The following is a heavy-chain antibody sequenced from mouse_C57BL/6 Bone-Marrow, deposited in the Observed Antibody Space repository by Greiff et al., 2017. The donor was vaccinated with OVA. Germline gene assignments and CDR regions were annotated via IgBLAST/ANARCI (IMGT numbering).Heavy chain of an antibody. V-gene: IGHV1-81*01. Sequence: VQLKESGAELARPGASVKLSCKASGYTFTSYGISWVKQRTGQGLEWIGEIYPRSGNTYYNEKFKGKATLTADKSSSTAYMELRSLTSEDSAVYFCARPYIGYAMDYWGQGTSVTVSS. CDR3: ARPYIGYAMDY. CDR1: GYTFTSYG. J-gene: IGHJ4*01. D-gene: IGHD1-3*01. CDR2: IYPRSGNT.